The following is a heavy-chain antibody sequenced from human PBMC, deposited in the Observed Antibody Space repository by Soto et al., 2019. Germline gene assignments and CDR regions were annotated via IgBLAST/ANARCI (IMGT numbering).Heavy chain of an antibody. J-gene: IGHJ6*02. CDR2: IKQDGSEK. V-gene: IGHV3-7*01. D-gene: IGHD2-15*01. Sequence: PGGSLRLSCAASGFIFSDYWMSWVRQAPGKGLEWVANIKQDGSEKYYVDSVKGRFTTSRDNAKTSLYLQMSSLRAEDTAVYYCARDAVVVVAATRHYYGMDVWGQGTTVTAP. CDR1: GFIFSDYW. CDR3: ARDAVVVVAATRHYYGMDV.